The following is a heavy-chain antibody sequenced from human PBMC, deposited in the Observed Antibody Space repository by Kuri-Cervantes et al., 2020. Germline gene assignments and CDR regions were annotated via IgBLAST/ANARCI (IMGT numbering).Heavy chain of an antibody. D-gene: IGHD3-10*01. CDR3: SRDSGSGSYPHAFDT. CDR2: INPNSGGT. V-gene: IGHV1-2*02. Sequence: ASVKVSCKASGYTFTGYYMHWGRQAPGQGLEWMGWINPNSGGTNYAQKFQGRVTMTRDTSISTAFMELSRLGSDDTAVYYCSRDSGSGSYPHAFDTWGQETMVTVSS. CDR1: GYTFTGYY. J-gene: IGHJ3*02.